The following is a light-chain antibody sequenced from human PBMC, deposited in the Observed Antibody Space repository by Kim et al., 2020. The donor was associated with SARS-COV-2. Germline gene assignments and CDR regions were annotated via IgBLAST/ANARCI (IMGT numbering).Light chain of an antibody. Sequence: EIVLTQSPGTLSLSPGERATLSCRASQSVSSNYLAWYRQKPGQAPRLLIYGASSRATGIPDRFSGSGSGTDFTLTISRLEPEDFAVYYCQQYGSSPATFGQGTKLEI. V-gene: IGKV3-20*01. J-gene: IGKJ2*01. CDR2: GAS. CDR1: QSVSSNY. CDR3: QQYGSSPAT.